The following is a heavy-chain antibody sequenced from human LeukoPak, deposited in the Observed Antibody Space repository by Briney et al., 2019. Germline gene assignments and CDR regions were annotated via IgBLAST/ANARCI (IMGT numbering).Heavy chain of an antibody. V-gene: IGHV3-30*18. D-gene: IGHD2-8*01. Sequence: PGRSLRLSCAASGFTFSSYGMHWVRQAPGKGLEWVAVISYDGSNKYYADSVKGRFTISRDNSKNTLYLQMNSLRAEDTAVYYCAKDRIGSLSWSDDAFDIWGQGTMVTVSS. CDR3: AKDRIGSLSWSDDAFDI. J-gene: IGHJ3*02. CDR1: GFTFSSYG. CDR2: ISYDGSNK.